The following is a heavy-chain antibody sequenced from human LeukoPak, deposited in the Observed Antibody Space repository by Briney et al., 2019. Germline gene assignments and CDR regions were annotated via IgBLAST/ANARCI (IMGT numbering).Heavy chain of an antibody. CDR1: GGSISSGGYS. Sequence: PSETLSLTCAVSGGSISSGGYSWSWIRQPPGKGLEWIGYIYHSGSTYYNPSLKSRVTISVDRSKSQFSLKLSSVTAADTAVYYCARGGSYYYDSSGYLPYNWFDPWGQGTLVTVSS. CDR3: ARGGSYYYDSSGYLPYNWFDP. D-gene: IGHD3-22*01. J-gene: IGHJ5*02. V-gene: IGHV4-30-2*01. CDR2: IYHSGST.